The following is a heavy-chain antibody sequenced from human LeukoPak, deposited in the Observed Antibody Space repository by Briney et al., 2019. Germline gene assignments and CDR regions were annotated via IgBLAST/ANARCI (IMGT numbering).Heavy chain of an antibody. V-gene: IGHV3-74*01. CDR3: VRDGQGSTPLDY. CDR1: GFTFSSYW. Sequence: TGGSLRLSCAASGFTFSSYWMHWVRQAPGKGLVWVSRINSDGSSTSYADSVKGRFTISRDNAKNTLYLQMNSLRAEDTAVYFCVRDGQGSTPLDYWGQGTLVTVSS. D-gene: IGHD2-15*01. CDR2: INSDGSST. J-gene: IGHJ4*02.